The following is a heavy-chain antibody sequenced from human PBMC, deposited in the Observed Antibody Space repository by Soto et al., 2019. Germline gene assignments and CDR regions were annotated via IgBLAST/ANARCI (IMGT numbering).Heavy chain of an antibody. CDR2: ISGTSNTI. D-gene: IGHD6-6*01. J-gene: IGHJ4*02. Sequence: EVQLVESGGGLVQPGGSLRLSCAASGFTFSSYSMNWVRQAPGKGLEWISYISGTSNTIHFADSVTGRFTISRYNAKNSLSLQRNSLRAEDTAVYYCAREVEARLGYWGQGTLVTVSS. V-gene: IGHV3-48*01. CDR1: GFTFSSYS. CDR3: AREVEARLGY.